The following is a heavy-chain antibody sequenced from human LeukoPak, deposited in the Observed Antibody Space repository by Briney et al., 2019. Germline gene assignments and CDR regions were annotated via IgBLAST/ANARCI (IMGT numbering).Heavy chain of an antibody. CDR1: GYSFTSYW. J-gene: IGHJ5*02. CDR3: ARRGLSVSVVRGVKGTNNWFDP. D-gene: IGHD3-10*01. CDR2: TYPGDSDT. V-gene: IGHV5-51*01. Sequence: GESLKISCKGSGYSFTSYWIGWVRQMPGKGLEWIGITYPGDSDTRYSPSFQGQVTISADRSISTAYLQWGSLKASDTAMYYCARRGLSVSVVRGVKGTNNWFDPWGQGTLVTVSS.